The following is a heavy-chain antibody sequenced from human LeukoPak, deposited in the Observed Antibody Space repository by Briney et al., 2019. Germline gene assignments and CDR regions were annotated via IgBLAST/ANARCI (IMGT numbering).Heavy chain of an antibody. CDR3: ARVSGPSGWYYFDY. Sequence: PGGSLRLSCAASGFTFSSYAMHWVRQAPGKGLEWVAVISYDGSNKYYADSVKGRFTISRDNSKNTLYLQMNSLRAEDTAVYYCARVSGPSGWYYFDYWGQGTLVTVSS. CDR1: GFTFSSYA. CDR2: ISYDGSNK. V-gene: IGHV3-30*14. D-gene: IGHD6-19*01. J-gene: IGHJ4*02.